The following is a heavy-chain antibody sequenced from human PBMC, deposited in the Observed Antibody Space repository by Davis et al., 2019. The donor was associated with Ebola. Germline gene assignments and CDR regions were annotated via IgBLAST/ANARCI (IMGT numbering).Heavy chain of an antibody. CDR2: ISSNGDRT. Sequence: GESLKISCAASGFTFSNYAMHWVRQAPGKGLEYVSAISSNGDRTFYADSVKGRFTISRDNSKNTMYLQMGSLRAEDMAVYYCARGCGGDCYPPRDYWGQGTLVTVSP. J-gene: IGHJ4*02. D-gene: IGHD2-21*02. V-gene: IGHV3-64*02. CDR1: GFTFSNYA. CDR3: ARGCGGDCYPPRDY.